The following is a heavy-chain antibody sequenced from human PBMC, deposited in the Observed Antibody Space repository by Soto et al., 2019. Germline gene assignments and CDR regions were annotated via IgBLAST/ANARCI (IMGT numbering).Heavy chain of an antibody. D-gene: IGHD3-16*02. CDR1: GVTFSTYA. CDR3: AHAWGTYRYTGYFDY. CDR2: ISGGGSGT. Sequence: GGSLRLSCAASGVTFSTYAMSWVRQAPGKGLEWVSAISGGGSGTYYADSVKGRFTISRDNPKTTLYLQMNSLRAEYTSVYYFAHAWGTYRYTGYFDYCSQGTLGTVSS. J-gene: IGHJ4*02. V-gene: IGHV3-23*01.